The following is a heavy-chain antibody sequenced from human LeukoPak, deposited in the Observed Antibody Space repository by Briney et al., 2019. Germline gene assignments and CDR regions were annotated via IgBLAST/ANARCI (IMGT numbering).Heavy chain of an antibody. CDR1: GYRFTSYW. D-gene: IGHD2-21*02. Sequence: GESLKISCKGSGYRFTSYWIGWVRQMPGKGREWMGIIYPGESDTRYSPSFQGQATISAEKSISTAYLQWSSRKPSATAMYYCARIASDYYYYYYMDFGGKGTTVTVSS. CDR2: IYPGESDT. J-gene: IGHJ6*03. V-gene: IGHV5-51*01. CDR3: ARIASDYYYYYYMDF.